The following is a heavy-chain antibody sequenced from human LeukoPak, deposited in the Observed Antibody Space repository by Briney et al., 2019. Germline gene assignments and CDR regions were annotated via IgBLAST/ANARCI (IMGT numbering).Heavy chain of an antibody. D-gene: IGHD5-18*01. CDR3: ASSSYGSPPFDY. J-gene: IGHJ4*02. V-gene: IGHV3-30-3*01. Sequence: GGSLRLSCAASGFTFSSYAMHWVRQAPGKGLEWVAVISYDGSNKYYADSVKGRFTISRDNSKNTLYLQMNSLRAEDTAVYYCASSSYGSPPFDYWGQGTLVTVSS. CDR1: GFTFSSYA. CDR2: ISYDGSNK.